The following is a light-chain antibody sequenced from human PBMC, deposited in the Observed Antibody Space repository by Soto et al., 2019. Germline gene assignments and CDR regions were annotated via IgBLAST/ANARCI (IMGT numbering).Light chain of an antibody. CDR2: AAS. V-gene: IGKV1-27*01. CDR3: QKYNSAPNP. J-gene: IGKJ2*01. Sequence: DVPMTQSPSSLPASVGDRVTITCRASRGISSSLAWYQQKPGKVPKLLIYAASTLHEGVQSRFSGSGSGTFFTLIINSLQPEDVAIYFCQKYNSAPNPFGRGARLEIK. CDR1: RGISSS.